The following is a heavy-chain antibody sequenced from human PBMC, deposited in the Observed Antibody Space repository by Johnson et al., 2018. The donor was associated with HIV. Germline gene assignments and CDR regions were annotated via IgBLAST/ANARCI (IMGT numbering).Heavy chain of an antibody. J-gene: IGHJ3*02. V-gene: IGHV3-74*01. CDR1: GFTFSSYW. Sequence: VQLVESGGGLVQPGGSLRLSCAASGFTFSSYWIHWVRQAPGKGLLWVSRINSAGSGTSYADSVKGRFTISRDNAKNTLYLQMNSLRADDTAVYYCARDPDIWGQGTMVTVSS. CDR2: INSAGSGT. CDR3: ARDPDI.